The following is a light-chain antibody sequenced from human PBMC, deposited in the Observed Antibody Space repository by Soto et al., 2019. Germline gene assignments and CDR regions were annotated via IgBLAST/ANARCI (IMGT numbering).Light chain of an antibody. Sequence: QSVLTQSSSASASLGSSVKLTCTLSSGHSSYIIAWHQPQPGKAPRYLMKLEGSGSYNKGSGVPDRFSGSSPGADRYLTISTLQFEDEADYYCETWDSNTWVFGGGTKLTVL. CDR1: SGHSSYI. V-gene: IGLV4-60*02. CDR3: ETWDSNTWV. J-gene: IGLJ3*02. CDR2: LEGSGSY.